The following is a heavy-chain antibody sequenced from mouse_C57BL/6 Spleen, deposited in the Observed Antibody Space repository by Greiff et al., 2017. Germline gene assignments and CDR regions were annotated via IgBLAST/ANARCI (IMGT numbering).Heavy chain of an antibody. CDR1: GFNIKDYY. Sequence: VQLQQSGAELVKPGASVKLSCTASGFNIKDYYMHWVKQRTEQGLEWIGRIDPEDGETKDDPKFQGKATITADTSSSTAYLQLSSLTSEDTAVYYCAHAYYSNYGYGGQGTLVTVSA. D-gene: IGHD2-5*01. CDR3: AHAYYSNYGY. V-gene: IGHV14-2*01. J-gene: IGHJ3*01. CDR2: IDPEDGET.